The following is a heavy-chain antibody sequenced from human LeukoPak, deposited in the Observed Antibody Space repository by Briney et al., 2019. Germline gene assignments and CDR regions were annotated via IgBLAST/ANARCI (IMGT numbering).Heavy chain of an antibody. Sequence: ASVKVSCKASGYTFTSYYMHWVRQAPGQGLEWMGIINPSGGNTNCAQKFQGRVTMTRDMSTSTVYMELSSLRSEDTAVYYCVRDRDSSDYYYMDVWGKGTTVTVSS. CDR1: GYTFTSYY. CDR3: VRDRDSSDYYYMDV. J-gene: IGHJ6*03. V-gene: IGHV1-46*01. CDR2: INPSGGNT. D-gene: IGHD6-25*01.